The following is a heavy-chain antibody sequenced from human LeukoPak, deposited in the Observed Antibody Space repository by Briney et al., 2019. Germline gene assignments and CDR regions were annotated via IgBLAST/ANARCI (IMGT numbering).Heavy chain of an antibody. J-gene: IGHJ4*02. CDR3: ARLFGYYYGSGSPNFDY. CDR2: INHSGST. CDR1: GGSFSGYY. V-gene: IGHV4-34*01. D-gene: IGHD3-10*01. Sequence: PSETLSLTCAVYGGSFSGYYWSWIRQPPGKGLEWIGEINHSGSTNYNPSLESRVTISVDTSKNQFSLKLNSVTAADTAVYYCARLFGYYYGSGSPNFDYWGQGTLVTVSS.